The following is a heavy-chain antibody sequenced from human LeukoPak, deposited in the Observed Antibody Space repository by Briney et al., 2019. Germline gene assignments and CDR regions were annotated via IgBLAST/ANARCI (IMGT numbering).Heavy chain of an antibody. CDR1: GFTFSSYG. CDR3: AKGTRFLEWSFRYYYMDV. V-gene: IGHV3-30*02. Sequence: PGGSLRLSCAASGFTFSSYGTHWVRQAPGKGLEWVAFIRYDGSNKYYADSVKGRFTISRDNSKNTLYLQMNSLRAEDTAVYYCAKGTRFLEWSFRYYYMDVWGKGTTVTVSS. J-gene: IGHJ6*03. D-gene: IGHD3-3*01. CDR2: IRYDGSNK.